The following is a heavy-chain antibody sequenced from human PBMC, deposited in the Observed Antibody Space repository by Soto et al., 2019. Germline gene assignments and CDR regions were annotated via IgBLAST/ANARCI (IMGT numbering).Heavy chain of an antibody. D-gene: IGHD4-17*01. CDR2: ISSSIDYT. CDR3: ARDAHTWGDYDPYFDY. Sequence: SLRLSCAASGFSFSDYYMSWIRQAPGRGLEWVSYISSSIDYTKYADSVKGRFTISRDNSKNTLYLQMNSLRAEDTAVYYCARDAHTWGDYDPYFDYWGQGTLVTVSS. V-gene: IGHV3-11*06. J-gene: IGHJ4*02. CDR1: GFSFSDYY.